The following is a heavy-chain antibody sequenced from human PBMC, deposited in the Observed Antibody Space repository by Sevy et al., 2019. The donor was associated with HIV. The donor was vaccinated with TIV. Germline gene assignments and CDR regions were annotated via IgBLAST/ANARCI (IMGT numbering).Heavy chain of an antibody. J-gene: IGHJ6*02. CDR1: GFPVSSSC. V-gene: IGHV3-53*01. Sequence: GGSLRLSCVVSGFPVSSSCMNWVRQAPGKGLEWVSVFYRGNKTDYADSVKGRFTISRDNSQNTLYLQMNSLRAEDTAVYYCARDKNAHYYGMDVWGQGTTVTVSS. CDR2: FYRGNKT. CDR3: ARDKNAHYYGMDV. D-gene: IGHD2-2*01.